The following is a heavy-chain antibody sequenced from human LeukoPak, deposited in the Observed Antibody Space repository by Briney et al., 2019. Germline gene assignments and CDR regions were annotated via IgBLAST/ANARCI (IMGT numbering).Heavy chain of an antibody. Sequence: GGSLRLSCAASGFTFSSYWMHWVRQAPGKGLEWVAVISYDGSSKYYADSVKGRFTISRDNSKNTLYLQMNSLRAEDTAVYYCATSPQYGGYLGQGTLVTVSS. CDR1: GFTFSSYW. V-gene: IGHV3-30-3*01. CDR2: ISYDGSSK. CDR3: ATSPQYGGY. J-gene: IGHJ4*02. D-gene: IGHD4-23*01.